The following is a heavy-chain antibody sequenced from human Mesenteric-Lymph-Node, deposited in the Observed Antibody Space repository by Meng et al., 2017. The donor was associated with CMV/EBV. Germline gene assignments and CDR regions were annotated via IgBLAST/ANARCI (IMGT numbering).Heavy chain of an antibody. CDR3: ARDFSGTAAI. J-gene: IGHJ4*02. CDR2: VNSYGNT. Sequence: KVSCKNSGYSFTSYGLSWARQAPGQGLEWMGWVNSYGNTNYAQKFQGRVTMTTDTSTSTAYMELRSLRSDDTAVYYCARDFSGTAAIWGQGTLVTVSS. CDR1: GYSFTSYG. D-gene: IGHD1-14*01. V-gene: IGHV1-18*01.